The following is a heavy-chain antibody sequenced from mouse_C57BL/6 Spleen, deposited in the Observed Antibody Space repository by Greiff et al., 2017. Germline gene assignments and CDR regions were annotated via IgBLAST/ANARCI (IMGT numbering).Heavy chain of an antibody. CDR1: GYTFTSYW. V-gene: IGHV1-72*01. J-gene: IGHJ1*03. D-gene: IGHD1-1*01. CDR2: TDPNSGGT. CDR3: ARSDPYYYGSSPHWWFDV. Sequence: VQLQQPGAELVKPGASVKLSCKASGYTFTSYWMHWVKQRPGRGLEWIGRTDPNSGGTKYNEKFKSKATLTVDKPSSTAYMQRSSLTSEDSAVYYCARSDPYYYGSSPHWWFDVWGTGTTVTVSS.